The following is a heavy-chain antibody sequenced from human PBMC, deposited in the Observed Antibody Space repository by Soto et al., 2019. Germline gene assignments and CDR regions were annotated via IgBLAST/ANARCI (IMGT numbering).Heavy chain of an antibody. CDR2: INPSGGST. Sequence: GASVKVSCKASGYTFTSYYMHWVRQAPGQGLEWMGIINPSGGSTSYAQKFQGRVTMTRDTSTSTVYMELSSLRSEDTAVYYCASDGPYCGGDCYYGMDVWGQGTTVTVSS. D-gene: IGHD2-21*02. V-gene: IGHV1-46*03. CDR3: ASDGPYCGGDCYYGMDV. CDR1: GYTFTSYY. J-gene: IGHJ6*02.